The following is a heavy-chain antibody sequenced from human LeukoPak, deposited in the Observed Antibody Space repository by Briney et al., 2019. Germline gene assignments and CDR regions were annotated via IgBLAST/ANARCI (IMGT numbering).Heavy chain of an antibody. CDR2: IYPGDSDT. CDR1: GYSFTSYW. D-gene: IGHD3-10*01. CDR3: ARRGYYGSGSYYNDWFDP. Sequence: GESLKISCKGSGYSFTSYWIGWVRQMPGKGLEWMGIIYPGDSDTRYSPSFQGQVTISAGKSISTAYLQWSSLKASDTAMYYCARRGYYGSGSYYNDWFDPWGQGTLVTVSS. V-gene: IGHV5-51*01. J-gene: IGHJ5*02.